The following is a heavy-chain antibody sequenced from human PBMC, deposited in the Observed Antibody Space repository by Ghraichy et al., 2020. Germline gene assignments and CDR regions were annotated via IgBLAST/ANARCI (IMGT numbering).Heavy chain of an antibody. CDR3: ARGGDSNDYVWGGLGFIDY. CDR2: INPNSGGT. V-gene: IGHV1-2*02. CDR1: GYTFTGYY. Sequence: ASVKVSCKASGYTFTGYYMHWVRQAPGQGLEWMGWINPNSGGTNYAQKFQGRVTMTRDTSISTAYMELSRLRSDDTAVYYCARGGDSNDYVWGGLGFIDYWGQGTLVTVSS. J-gene: IGHJ4*02. D-gene: IGHD3-16*01.